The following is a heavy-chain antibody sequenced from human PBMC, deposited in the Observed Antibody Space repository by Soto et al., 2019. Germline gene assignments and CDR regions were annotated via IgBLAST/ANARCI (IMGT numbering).Heavy chain of an antibody. V-gene: IGHV4-4*07. Sequence: SETLSLPCFVSGGSISRYYWSWIRQPAGKGLEWIGRIYTSGSTNYNPSLKSRVTMSVDTSKNQFSLKLSSVTAADTAVYYCARDGSRSAYCSSTSCYTGVLDYYGMDVWGQGTTVTVS. CDR3: ARDGSRSAYCSSTSCYTGVLDYYGMDV. D-gene: IGHD2-2*02. CDR2: IYTSGST. J-gene: IGHJ6*02. CDR1: GGSISRYY.